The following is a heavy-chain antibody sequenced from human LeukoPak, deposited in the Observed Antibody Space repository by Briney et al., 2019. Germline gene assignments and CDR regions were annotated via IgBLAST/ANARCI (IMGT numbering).Heavy chain of an antibody. J-gene: IGHJ4*02. CDR1: GYTFTGYY. CDR2: INPNSGGT. V-gene: IGHV1-2*02. CDR3: AEGFYGDYPFDY. D-gene: IGHD4-17*01. Sequence: ASVKVSCKASGYTFTGYYMHWVRQAPGQGLEWMGWINPNSGGTNYAQKFQGRVTMTRDTSISTACMELSRLRSDDTAVYYCAEGFYGDYPFDYWGQGTLVTVSS.